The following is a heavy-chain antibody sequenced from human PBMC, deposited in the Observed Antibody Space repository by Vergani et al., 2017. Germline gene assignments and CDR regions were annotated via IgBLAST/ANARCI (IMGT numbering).Heavy chain of an antibody. CDR2: INPNSGGT. J-gene: IGHJ6*03. Sequence: QVQLVQSGAEVKKPGASVKVSCKASGYTFTGYYMHWVRQAPGQGLEWMGWINPNSGGTNYAQKFQGRVTITADNSTSTAYMELSSLRSEDTAVYYCARERYYYYYMDVWGKGTTVTVSS. V-gene: IGHV1-2*02. CDR3: ARERYYYYYMDV. CDR1: GYTFTGYY.